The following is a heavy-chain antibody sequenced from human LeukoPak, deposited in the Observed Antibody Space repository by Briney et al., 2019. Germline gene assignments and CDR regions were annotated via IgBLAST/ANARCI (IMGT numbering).Heavy chain of an antibody. CDR2: IKQDGSEK. CDR3: AKAPVTTCSGAYCYPFDY. Sequence: GSLRLSCAASGFTFSSYWMSWVRQAPGKGLEWVANIKQDGSEKYYVDSVKGRFTISRDSSKNTLYLQMNRLRAEDAAVYYCAKAPVTTCSGAYCYPFDYWGQGTLVTVSS. J-gene: IGHJ4*02. V-gene: IGHV3-7*03. D-gene: IGHD2-21*01. CDR1: GFTFSSYW.